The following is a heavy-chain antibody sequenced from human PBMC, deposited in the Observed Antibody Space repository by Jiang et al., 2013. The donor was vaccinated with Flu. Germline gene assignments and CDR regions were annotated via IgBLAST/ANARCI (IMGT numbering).Heavy chain of an antibody. CDR2: ISAYNGNT. CDR1: GYTFTSYG. Sequence: EVKKPGASVKVSCKASGYTFTSYGISWVRQAPGQGLEWMGWISAYNGNTNYAQKLQGRVTMTTDTSTSTAYMELRSLRSDDTAVYYCARDLLDYGGNPTNDDYWGQGTLVTVSS. D-gene: IGHD4-23*01. CDR3: ARDLLDYGGNPTNDDY. V-gene: IGHV1-18*01. J-gene: IGHJ4*02.